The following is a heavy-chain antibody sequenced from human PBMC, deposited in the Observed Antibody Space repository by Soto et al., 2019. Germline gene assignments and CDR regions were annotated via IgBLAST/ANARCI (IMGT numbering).Heavy chain of an antibody. D-gene: IGHD6-6*01. Sequence: SETLSLTCTVSGGSISSSNYYWGWIRQPPGEGLEWIGGIYYSGSTYYNPSLKSRVTISVDTSKNQFSLKVSSVTAADTAVYYCARRDSSSSRVFDCWGQGTLVTVSS. CDR1: GGSISSSNYY. CDR3: ARRDSSSSRVFDC. J-gene: IGHJ4*02. V-gene: IGHV4-39*01. CDR2: IYYSGST.